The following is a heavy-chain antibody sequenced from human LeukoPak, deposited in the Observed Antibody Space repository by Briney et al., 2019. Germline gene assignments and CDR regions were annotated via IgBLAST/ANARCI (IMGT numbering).Heavy chain of an antibody. J-gene: IGHJ4*02. CDR3: AKDLRGYSYGVLDY. CDR2: VSGSGSST. Sequence: GGSLRLSCAASGFTFSSYAMSWVRQAPGKGLEWVSVVSGSGSSTYYAAPVKGRFTISRDNSKNTLYLQMNSLRAEDTAVYYCAKDLRGYSYGVLDYWGQGTLVTVSS. D-gene: IGHD5-18*01. CDR1: GFTFSSYA. V-gene: IGHV3-23*01.